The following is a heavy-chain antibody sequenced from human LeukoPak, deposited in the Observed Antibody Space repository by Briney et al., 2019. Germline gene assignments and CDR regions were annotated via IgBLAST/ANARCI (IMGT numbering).Heavy chain of an antibody. D-gene: IGHD6-13*01. CDR3: ARGVVAAAGRTFDF. CDR2: IYNSGST. J-gene: IGHJ4*02. V-gene: IGHV4-61*01. CDR1: GGSISGSSFY. Sequence: PSETLSLTCTVSGGSISGSSFYWSWIRQPPGKGLEWIGYIYNSGSTNYNPSLKSRVTISLDTSKNQFSLKLSSVTAADTAVYYCARGVVAAAGRTFDFWGQGTLVTVSS.